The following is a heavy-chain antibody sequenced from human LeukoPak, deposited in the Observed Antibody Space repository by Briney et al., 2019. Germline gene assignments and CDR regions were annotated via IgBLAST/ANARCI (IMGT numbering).Heavy chain of an antibody. D-gene: IGHD2-15*01. CDR2: INPNSGGT. CDR1: VYTFTGYY. Sequence: GTSVKVSCEASVYTFTGYYMHWVRQAPVQRLEWMGWINPNSGGTNYAQKFQGRVTMTRDTSISTAYMELSRLRSDDTAVYYCARAPPGGSSPPFDYWGQGTLVTVSS. CDR3: ARAPPGGSSPPFDY. J-gene: IGHJ4*02. V-gene: IGHV1-2*02.